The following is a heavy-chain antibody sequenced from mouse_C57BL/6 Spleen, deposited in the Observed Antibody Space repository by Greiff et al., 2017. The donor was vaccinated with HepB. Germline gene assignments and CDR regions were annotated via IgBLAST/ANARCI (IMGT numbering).Heavy chain of an antibody. CDR1: GYTFTSYW. J-gene: IGHJ1*03. Sequence: VQLQQPGAELVRPGTSVKLSCKASGYTFTSYWMHWVKQRPGQGLEWIGVIDPSDSYTNYNQKFKGKATLTVDTSSSTAYMQLSSLTSEDSAVYYCARSKRYFDVWGTGPTVTVSS. D-gene: IGHD2-5*01. CDR2: IDPSDSYT. CDR3: ARSKRYFDV. V-gene: IGHV1-59*01.